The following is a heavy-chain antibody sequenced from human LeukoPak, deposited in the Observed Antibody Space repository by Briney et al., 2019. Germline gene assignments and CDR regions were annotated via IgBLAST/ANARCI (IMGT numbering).Heavy chain of an antibody. V-gene: IGHV3-30-3*01. CDR2: ISYDGSNK. Sequence: GGSLRLSCAASGFTFSSYAMHWVRQAPGKGLEWVAVISYDGSNKYYADSVKRRFTISRDNSKNTLYLQMNSLRAEDTAVYYCARGFHLDYWGQGTLVTVSS. CDR1: GFTFSSYA. J-gene: IGHJ4*02. D-gene: IGHD3-10*01. CDR3: ARGFHLDY.